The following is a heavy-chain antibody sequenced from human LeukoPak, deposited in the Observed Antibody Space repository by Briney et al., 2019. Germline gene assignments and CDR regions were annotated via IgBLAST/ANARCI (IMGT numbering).Heavy chain of an antibody. CDR1: GFTFSNAW. D-gene: IGHD3-22*01. CDR2: IRSKTDGGTT. Sequence: GGSLRLSCVVSGFTFSNAWMSWVRQAPGKGLEWVGRIRSKTDGGTTDYAAPVKGRFTISRDDSKNTLYLQMNSLKTEDTAVYYCTTDGAYDSSGYSYFDYWGQGTLVTVSS. CDR3: TTDGAYDSSGYSYFDY. J-gene: IGHJ4*02. V-gene: IGHV3-15*01.